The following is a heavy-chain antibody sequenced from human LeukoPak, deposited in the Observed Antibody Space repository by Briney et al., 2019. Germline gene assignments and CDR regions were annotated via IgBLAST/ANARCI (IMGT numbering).Heavy chain of an antibody. J-gene: IGHJ6*03. D-gene: IGHD3-3*01. Sequence: SVKVSCKASGYTFTSYGISWVRQAPGQGLEWMGGIIPIFGTANYAQKFQGRVTITADESTSTAYMELSSLRSEDTAVYYCATPGVPTPGYYYYMDVWGKGTTVTVSS. CDR1: GYTFTSYG. V-gene: IGHV1-69*13. CDR2: IIPIFGTA. CDR3: ATPGVPTPGYYYYMDV.